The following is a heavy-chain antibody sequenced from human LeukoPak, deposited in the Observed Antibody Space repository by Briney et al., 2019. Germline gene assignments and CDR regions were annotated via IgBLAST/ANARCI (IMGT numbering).Heavy chain of an antibody. V-gene: IGHV1-46*01. Sequence: ASVKVSCKASGYTITSYYMHWVRQAPGQGLEWMGIINPSGGSTSYAQKFQGRVTMTRDTSTSTVYMELSSLRSEDTAVYYCARAPSPRSGGTLIYGMDVWGKGTTVTVSS. CDR1: GYTITSYY. CDR2: INPSGGST. J-gene: IGHJ6*04. D-gene: IGHD2-15*01. CDR3: ARAPSPRSGGTLIYGMDV.